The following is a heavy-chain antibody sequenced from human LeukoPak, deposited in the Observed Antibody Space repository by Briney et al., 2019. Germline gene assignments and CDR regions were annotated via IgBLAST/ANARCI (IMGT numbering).Heavy chain of an antibody. J-gene: IGHJ4*02. CDR2: IFSSGSI. D-gene: IGHD6-6*01. CDR3: ATSIAARPYFDH. V-gene: IGHV4-59*03. Sequence: PSETLSLTCTVSGGSISGNYWSWIRQPPGKPLEWIGYIFSSGSINYNPSLKSRVTISLDTSKNQFSLKLNSVTAADTAVYYCATSIAARPYFDHWGRGTLVTVSS. CDR1: GGSISGNY.